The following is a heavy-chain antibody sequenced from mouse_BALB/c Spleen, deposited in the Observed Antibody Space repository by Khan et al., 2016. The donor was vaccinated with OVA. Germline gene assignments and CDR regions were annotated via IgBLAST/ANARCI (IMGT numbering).Heavy chain of an antibody. CDR3: ARGGGTAPFAY. J-gene: IGHJ3*01. CDR2: ISDLEYTI. Sequence: EVELVESGGGLVQPGGSRKLSCAASGFTFSDYGMAWVRQAPGTGPEWVAFISDLEYTIYYGAAVTGRFTITRENAKNTLHLEMNSLSSEDTAIYYCARGGGTAPFAYWGLGTLVTVSA. D-gene: IGHD1-2*01. V-gene: IGHV5-15*02. CDR1: GFTFSDYG.